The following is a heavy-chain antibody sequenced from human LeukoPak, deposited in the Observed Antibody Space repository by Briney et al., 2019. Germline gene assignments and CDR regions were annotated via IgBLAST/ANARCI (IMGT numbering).Heavy chain of an antibody. CDR1: GFTFSNYW. CDR3: ARHLTRCGGSCLRFDY. D-gene: IGHD2-15*01. Sequence: PGGSLRLSCAASGFTFSNYWMSWVRQAPGKGLEWVANIKQDGSEKYYVDSVKGRFTISRDNAKNSLYLQMNSLRAEDTAVYYCARHLTRCGGSCLRFDYWGQGTLVTVSS. CDR2: IKQDGSEK. J-gene: IGHJ4*02. V-gene: IGHV3-7*01.